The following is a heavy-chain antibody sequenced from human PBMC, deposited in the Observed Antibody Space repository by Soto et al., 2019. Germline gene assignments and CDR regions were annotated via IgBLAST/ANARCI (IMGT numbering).Heavy chain of an antibody. Sequence: QMHLVQSGAEVKKPGASVKVSCKASGYTFSSYDITWVRQAAGQGLEWMGWMNPNAGDTDYTQKFQGRVTMTRETSTNTAYMDLSSLRSEDTAVYYCGRKGFPDWFVDLWGQGALGTVSS. J-gene: IGHJ5*02. CDR2: MNPNAGDT. CDR3: GRKGFPDWFVDL. CDR1: GYTFSSYD. V-gene: IGHV1-8*02. D-gene: IGHD3-9*01.